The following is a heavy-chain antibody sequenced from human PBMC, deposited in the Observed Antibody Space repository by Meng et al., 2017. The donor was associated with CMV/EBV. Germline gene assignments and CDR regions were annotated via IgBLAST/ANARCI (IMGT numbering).Heavy chain of an antibody. CDR1: GFTFSSYW. Sequence: GGSLRLSCAASGFTFSSYWMHWVRQAPGKGLVWVSRINSDGSSTSYADSVKGRFTISRDNAKNTLYLQMNSLRAEDKAVYYCAREDYGYYGMDVWGQGTTVTVSS. CDR2: INSDGSST. V-gene: IGHV3-74*01. J-gene: IGHJ6*02. CDR3: AREDYGYYGMDV.